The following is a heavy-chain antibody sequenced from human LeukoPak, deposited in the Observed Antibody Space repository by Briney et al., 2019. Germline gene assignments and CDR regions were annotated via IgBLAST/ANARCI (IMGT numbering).Heavy chain of an antibody. CDR1: KFTFSSYV. CDR3: AREEWELLRYYYYYMDV. CDR2: ISSNSYEI. V-gene: IGHV3-21*01. Sequence: PGGSLRLSCGASKFTFSSYVMNWVRQAPGKGLEWVSSISSNSYEIYYADSVRGRFTISRDNANNSLYLQMNSLRAEDTAVYYCAREEWELLRYYYYYMDVWGKGTTVTVSS. J-gene: IGHJ6*03. D-gene: IGHD1-26*01.